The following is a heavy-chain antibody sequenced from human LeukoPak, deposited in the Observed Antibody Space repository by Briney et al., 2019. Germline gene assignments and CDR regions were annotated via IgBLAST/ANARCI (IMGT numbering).Heavy chain of an antibody. CDR2: ISYDGSNK. J-gene: IGHJ4*02. V-gene: IGHV3-30*04. CDR1: GFTFSSYA. Sequence: AGGSLRLSCAASGFTFSSYAMHWVRQAPGKGLEWVAVISYDGSNKYYADSVKGRFTISRDNSKNTLYLQMNSLRAEDTAVYYCARDSPLATMTYFDYWGQGTLVTVSS. CDR3: ARDSPLATMTYFDY. D-gene: IGHD5-12*01.